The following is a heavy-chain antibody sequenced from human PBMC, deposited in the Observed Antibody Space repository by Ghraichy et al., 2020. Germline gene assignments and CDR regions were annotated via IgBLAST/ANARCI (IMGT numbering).Heavy chain of an antibody. J-gene: IGHJ3*02. CDR3: ARIVAAADAFDI. CDR2: IYYSGST. D-gene: IGHD6-13*01. V-gene: IGHV4-59*08. Sequence: SETLSLTCTVSGGSISSYYWSWIRQPPGKGLEWIGYIYYSGSTNYNPSLKRRVTISVNTSKNQFSLKLSSVTAADTAVYYCARIVAAADAFDIWGQGTMVTVSS. CDR1: GGSISSYY.